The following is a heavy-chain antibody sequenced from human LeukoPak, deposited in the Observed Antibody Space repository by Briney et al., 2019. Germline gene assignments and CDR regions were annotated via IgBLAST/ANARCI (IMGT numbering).Heavy chain of an antibody. CDR3: AKDPYCTGGNCYSGGTDY. Sequence: GGSLRLSCAASRFIFSNYGMHWVRQAPGKGLEWVAFIRYDGGNKYYADSVKGQFIISRDNSKNTLYLQMNSLRAEDTALYYCAKDPYCTGGNCYSGGTDYWGQGTLVTVSS. V-gene: IGHV3-30*02. CDR1: RFIFSNYG. J-gene: IGHJ4*02. CDR2: IRYDGGNK. D-gene: IGHD2-15*01.